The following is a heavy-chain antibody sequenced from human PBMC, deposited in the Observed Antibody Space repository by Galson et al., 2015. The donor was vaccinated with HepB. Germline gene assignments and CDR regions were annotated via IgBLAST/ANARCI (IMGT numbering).Heavy chain of an antibody. CDR3: ARGTSSTLRRQQLGDYFDY. CDR2: IYRSGST. J-gene: IGHJ4*02. CDR1: GGSINSGGYS. D-gene: IGHD1-1*01. Sequence: TLSLTCAVSGGSINSGGYSWSWIRQPPGKGLEWIGYIYRSGSTYYNPSLKSRVTISLDRSKNQFSLKLSSVTAADTAVYYCARGTSSTLRRQQLGDYFDYWGQGTLVTVSS. V-gene: IGHV4-30-2*01.